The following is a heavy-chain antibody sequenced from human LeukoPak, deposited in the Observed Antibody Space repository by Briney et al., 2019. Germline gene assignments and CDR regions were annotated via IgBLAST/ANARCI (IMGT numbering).Heavy chain of an antibody. D-gene: IGHD6-13*01. CDR3: ARGRSRAAAAGTVDY. Sequence: PSETLSLTCAVYGGSFSGYYWSWIRQPPGKGLEWIGEINHSGSTNDNPSLKSRVTISVDTSKNQFSLKLSSVTAADTAVYYCARGRSRAAAAGTVDYWGQGTLVTVSS. V-gene: IGHV4-34*01. CDR1: GGSFSGYY. J-gene: IGHJ4*02. CDR2: INHSGST.